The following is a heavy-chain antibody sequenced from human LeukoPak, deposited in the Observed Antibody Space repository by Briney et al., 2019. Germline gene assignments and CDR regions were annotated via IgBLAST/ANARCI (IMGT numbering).Heavy chain of an antibody. CDR1: GFTFSSYG. V-gene: IGHV3-30*02. CDR2: TRYDGSNK. Sequence: PGGSLRLSCAASGFTFSSYGMHWVRQAPGKGLEWVAFTRYDGSNKYYGDSVKGRFTISRDNSKNTLFLQMNSLRAEDTAVYYCAKDNRRDIVVVVAATAAFDYWGQGTLVTVSS. J-gene: IGHJ4*02. D-gene: IGHD2-15*01. CDR3: AKDNRRDIVVVVAATAAFDY.